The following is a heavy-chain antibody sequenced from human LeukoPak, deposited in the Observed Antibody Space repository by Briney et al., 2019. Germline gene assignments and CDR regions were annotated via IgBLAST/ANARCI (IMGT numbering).Heavy chain of an antibody. V-gene: IGHV4-59*08. CDR2: IHYSGNT. J-gene: IGHJ4*02. Sequence: SETLSLTCTVSGGSISGSYWNWIRQPPGKGLEWIGYIHYSGNTNYNPSLKSRVTISVDTSKNQFSLKLSSVTAADTAVYYCARGRPYSDYWGQGTLVTVSS. CDR3: ARGRPYSDY. CDR1: GGSISGSY.